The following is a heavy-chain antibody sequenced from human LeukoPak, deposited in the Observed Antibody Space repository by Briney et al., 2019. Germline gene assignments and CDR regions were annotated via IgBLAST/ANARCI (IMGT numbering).Heavy chain of an antibody. Sequence: GGSLRLSCAASGFIFKSYWMSWVRQAPGKGLEWVANIKQDGSEENYVDSVRGQFTISRDNAKKSLYLQMNSLRAEDTAVYYCARSPAGANYYLDVWGKGTTVTISS. V-gene: IGHV3-7*01. J-gene: IGHJ6*03. CDR3: ARSPAGANYYLDV. D-gene: IGHD1-14*01. CDR2: IKQDGSEE. CDR1: GFIFKSYW.